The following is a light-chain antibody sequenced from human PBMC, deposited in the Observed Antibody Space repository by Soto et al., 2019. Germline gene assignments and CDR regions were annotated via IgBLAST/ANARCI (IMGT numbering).Light chain of an antibody. CDR2: YDS. CDR3: QVWDSSYVV. Sequence: SYELTQPPSVSVAPGKTARITCGGNNIGSKSVHWYQQKPGQAPVLVIYYDSDRPSGIPERFSGSNSGNTATLTISRVEAGDEADYYCQVWDSSYVVFGGGTKLTVI. CDR1: NIGSKS. J-gene: IGLJ2*01. V-gene: IGLV3-21*04.